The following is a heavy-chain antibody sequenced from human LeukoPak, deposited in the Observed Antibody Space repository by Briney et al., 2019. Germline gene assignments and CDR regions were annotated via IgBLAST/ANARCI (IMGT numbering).Heavy chain of an antibody. D-gene: IGHD5-24*01. CDR1: GFTFSSSA. CDR2: ISGSGSGGST. Sequence: GRSLRLSCAASGFTFSSSAVSWVRQAPGKGLEWVSSISGSGSGGSTYHADSVKGRFTISRDNSKNTLYLQMNSLRAEDTAVYYCAKSGYNRFDYWGQGTLVTVSS. V-gene: IGHV3-23*01. CDR3: AKSGYNRFDY. J-gene: IGHJ4*02.